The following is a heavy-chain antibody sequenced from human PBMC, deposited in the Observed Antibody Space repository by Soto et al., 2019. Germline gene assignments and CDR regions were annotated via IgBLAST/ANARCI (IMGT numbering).Heavy chain of an antibody. V-gene: IGHV3-15*07. CDR1: GFTLSNAW. Sequence: GGSLTLSCAASGFTLSNAWMYWARQAPGKGLEWVGRIKSKADGGTIDYAAPVKGRFTISRDDSKNTVYLQMNSLKTEDTGVYYCSSSWYSGGQGTLVTVSS. J-gene: IGHJ4*02. CDR3: SSSWYS. CDR2: IKSKADGGTI. D-gene: IGHD6-13*01.